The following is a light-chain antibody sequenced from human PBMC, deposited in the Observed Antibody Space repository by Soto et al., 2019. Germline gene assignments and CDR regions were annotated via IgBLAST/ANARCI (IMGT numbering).Light chain of an antibody. CDR2: GAS. Sequence: EIVMTQSPATLSVSPGERATLSCRASQSVSSNLAWYQQKPGQAPRLLIYGASTRATSIPARFSGSVSGTEFTLTISSLQSEDFAVYYCQQYNNWPPWTGGQGTKVEIK. CDR3: QQYNNWPPWT. V-gene: IGKV3-15*01. CDR1: QSVSSN. J-gene: IGKJ1*01.